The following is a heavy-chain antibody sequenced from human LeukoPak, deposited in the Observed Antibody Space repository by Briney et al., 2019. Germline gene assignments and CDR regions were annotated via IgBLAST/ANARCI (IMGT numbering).Heavy chain of an antibody. D-gene: IGHD3-22*01. CDR1: GGSISSSSYY. Sequence: PSETLSLTCTVSGGSISSSSYYWGWIRQPPGKGLEWIGSIYYSGSTYYNPSLKSRVTISVDTSKNQFSLKLSSVTAADTAVYYCARVTVDDSSGYSLIDYWGQGTLVTVSS. CDR3: ARVTVDDSSGYSLIDY. CDR2: IYYSGST. V-gene: IGHV4-39*07. J-gene: IGHJ4*02.